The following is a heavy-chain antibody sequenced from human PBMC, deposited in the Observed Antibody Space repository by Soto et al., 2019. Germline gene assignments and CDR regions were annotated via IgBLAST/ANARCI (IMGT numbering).Heavy chain of an antibody. V-gene: IGHV3-49*04. J-gene: IGHJ6*02. D-gene: IGHD3-3*01. CDR1: GFTSDDYA. CDR3: TRDGDFYGMDV. CDR2: ATSQAFGGTT. Sequence: PGGSLRLSCTFSGFTSDDYALTWVRQAPGKGLEWVAFATSQAFGGTTDYAVSVKGRFTISRDDSTTVAYLQMNSLQTEDTAIYYCTRDGDFYGMDVWGQGTTVTVS.